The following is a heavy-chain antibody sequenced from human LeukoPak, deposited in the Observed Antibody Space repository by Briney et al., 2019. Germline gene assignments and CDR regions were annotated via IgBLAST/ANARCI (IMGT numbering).Heavy chain of an antibody. CDR3: ARGRGLGVVSPYYDY. V-gene: IGHV3-53*01. CDR1: GFSVSNNY. J-gene: IGHJ4*02. Sequence: GGSLRLSCVVSGFSVSNNYIIWVRQAPGNGLERVSVIYGDGRTSHSASVRGRFNISRDNSKNIVSLQMNNLRAEDTAVYYCARGRGLGVVSPYYDYWGQGTLVTGSS. D-gene: IGHD3-3*01. CDR2: IYGDGRT.